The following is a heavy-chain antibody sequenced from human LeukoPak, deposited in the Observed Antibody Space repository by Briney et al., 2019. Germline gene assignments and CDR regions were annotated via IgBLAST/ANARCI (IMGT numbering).Heavy chain of an antibody. D-gene: IGHD5-12*01. CDR1: NYIFTGFY. CDR3: ARPKYSGNDDAVDGWFDP. CDR2: INPDAGGT. V-gene: IGHV1-2*02. J-gene: IGHJ5*02. Sequence: GASVKVSCKASNYIFTGFYMHWVRQAPGQGLEWMGWINPDAGGTHYAQKFQGRVTMTRNTSISTAYMELSSLRSEDTAVYYCARPKYSGNDDAVDGWFDPWGQGTLVTVSS.